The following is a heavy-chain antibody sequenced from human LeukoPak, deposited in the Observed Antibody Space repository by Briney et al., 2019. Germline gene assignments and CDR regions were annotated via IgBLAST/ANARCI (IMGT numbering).Heavy chain of an antibody. CDR2: ISAYNGNT. J-gene: IGHJ4*02. D-gene: IGHD3-3*01. CDR1: GYTFTSYG. CDR3: ARGSWHYDFWSGYEY. Sequence: GASVKVSCKTSGYTFTSYGISWVRQAPGQGLEWMGWISAYNGNTNYAQKLQGRVTMTTDTSTSTAYMELRSLRSDDTAVYYCARGSWHYDFWSGYEYWGQGTLVTVSS. V-gene: IGHV1-18*01.